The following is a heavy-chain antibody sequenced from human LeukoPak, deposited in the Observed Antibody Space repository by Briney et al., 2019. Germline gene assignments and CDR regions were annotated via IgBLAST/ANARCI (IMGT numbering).Heavy chain of an antibody. V-gene: IGHV1-69*02. Sequence: AASVKVSCKASGGSLNSHIFTWVRQAPGQGHEWMGKITPVIDVSKYAQKFQGRLTITADKSTATVYMELSGLKSDDTAVYYCARVNLRGSQYNWFDPWGQGTLVTVSS. D-gene: IGHD1-26*01. CDR1: GGSLNSHI. CDR2: ITPVIDVS. CDR3: ARVNLRGSQYNWFDP. J-gene: IGHJ5*02.